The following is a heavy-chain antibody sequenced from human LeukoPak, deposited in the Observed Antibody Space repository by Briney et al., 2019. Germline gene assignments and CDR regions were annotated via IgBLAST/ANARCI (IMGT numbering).Heavy chain of an antibody. CDR3: ARDFHRRYYDSSGYNAFDI. CDR2: IRYDGSNK. CDR1: GFTFSSYG. D-gene: IGHD3-22*01. Sequence: GGSLRLSCAASGFTFSSYGMHWVRQAPGKGLEWVAFIRYDGSNKYYADSVKGRFTISRDNAKNSLYLQMNSLRAEDTAVYYCARDFHRRYYDSSGYNAFDIWGQGTMVTVSS. J-gene: IGHJ3*02. V-gene: IGHV3-30*02.